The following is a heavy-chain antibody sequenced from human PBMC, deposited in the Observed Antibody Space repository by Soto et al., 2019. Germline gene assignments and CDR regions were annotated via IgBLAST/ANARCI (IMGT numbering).Heavy chain of an antibody. J-gene: IGHJ4*02. CDR1: GFTFSNYA. D-gene: IGHD2-21*01. CDR3: ARGPISNDHYFDY. Sequence: GGSLRLSCAASGFTFSNYAMNWVRQAPGKELEWISYISSSGGTIYYADSVRGRFTISRDNAKNSLYLQMNSLGAEDTALYYCARGPISNDHYFDYWGQGALVTVSS. V-gene: IGHV3-48*01. CDR2: ISSSGGTI.